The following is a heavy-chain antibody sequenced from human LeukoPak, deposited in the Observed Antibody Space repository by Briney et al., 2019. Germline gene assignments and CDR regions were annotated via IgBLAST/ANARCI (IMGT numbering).Heavy chain of an antibody. Sequence: GGSLRLSCAASGFTFSSYAMSWVRQAPGKGLEWVSAISGSGGSTYYADSVKGRFTISRDNSKNTLYLQMNSLRAEDTAVYYCANPRYDLWSGYPHLEYWGQGTLVTVSS. CDR3: ANPRYDLWSGYPHLEY. CDR2: ISGSGGST. V-gene: IGHV3-23*01. J-gene: IGHJ4*02. D-gene: IGHD3-3*01. CDR1: GFTFSSYA.